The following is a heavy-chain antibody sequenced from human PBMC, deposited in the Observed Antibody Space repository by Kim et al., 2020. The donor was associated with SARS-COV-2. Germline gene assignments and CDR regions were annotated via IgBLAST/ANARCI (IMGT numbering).Heavy chain of an antibody. V-gene: IGHV3-73*01. CDR2: IRSKANSYAT. CDR3: TRVPPYSNSWWDAFDI. Sequence: GGSLRLSCAASGFTFSDSAMYWVRQASGKGLEWVGRIRSKANSYATAYDVSVKGRFIISRDESKNTAYLQMNSLKTEDTAIYYCTRVPPYSNSWWDAFDIWGQGTMVTVSS. D-gene: IGHD6-13*01. J-gene: IGHJ3*02. CDR1: GFTFSDSA.